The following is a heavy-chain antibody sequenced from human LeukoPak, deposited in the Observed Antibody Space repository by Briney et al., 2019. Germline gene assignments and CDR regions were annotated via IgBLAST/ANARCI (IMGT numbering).Heavy chain of an antibody. CDR2: ITASASST. J-gene: IGHJ3*01. Sequence: GGSLRLSCAASGFTFSIYAMHWVRQAPGKGLEWVSTITASASSTNYADSVKGRFTISRDNSKRTLYLQMNSLRAEDTAIYYCAKDPNGDYVGAFDFWGQGTLVTVSS. D-gene: IGHD4-23*01. CDR1: GFTFSIYA. CDR3: AKDPNGDYVGAFDF. V-gene: IGHV3-23*01.